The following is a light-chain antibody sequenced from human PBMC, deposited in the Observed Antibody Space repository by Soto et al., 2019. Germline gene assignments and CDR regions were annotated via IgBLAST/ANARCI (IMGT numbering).Light chain of an antibody. CDR3: TSYEGGNNV. Sequence: QSALTQPPSASGSPGQSFTISCTGTSSDVGGYNYVSWYQQYPGKVPKLMVYEVNKRPSGVPDRFSGSKSGNTASPTVSGLQDDDEADYYCTSYEGGNNVFGTGTKVTVL. CDR1: SSDVGGYNY. CDR2: EVN. V-gene: IGLV2-8*01. J-gene: IGLJ1*01.